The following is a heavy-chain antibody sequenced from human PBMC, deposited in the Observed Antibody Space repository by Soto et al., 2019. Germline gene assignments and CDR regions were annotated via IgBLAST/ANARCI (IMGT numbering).Heavy chain of an antibody. CDR3: ARAGSGYDFIDY. D-gene: IGHD5-12*01. CDR1: GGSISSGGYS. V-gene: IGHV4-30-2*01. J-gene: IGHJ4*02. Sequence: PSETLSLTCAVSGGSISSGGYSWSWIRQPPGKGLEWIGYIYHSGSTYYNPSLKSRVTISVDRSKNQFSLKLSSVTAADTAVYYCARAGSGYDFIDYWGQGTLVTVSS. CDR2: IYHSGST.